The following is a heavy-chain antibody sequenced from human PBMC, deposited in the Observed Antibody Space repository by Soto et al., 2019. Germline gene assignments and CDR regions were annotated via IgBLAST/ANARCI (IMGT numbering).Heavy chain of an antibody. Sequence: QVQLQESGPGLVKPSQTLSLTCTVSGCSVSSGDYYWSWIRQPPGKGLEWIGYIYFSGSTYYNPSLKSRVTISVDTSKNQFSLKLSSVTAADTAVYYCARVGDYYDKRPFDYWGQGTLVPVSS. CDR3: ARVGDYYDKRPFDY. CDR2: IYFSGST. D-gene: IGHD3-22*01. V-gene: IGHV4-30-4*01. J-gene: IGHJ4*02. CDR1: GCSVSSGDYY.